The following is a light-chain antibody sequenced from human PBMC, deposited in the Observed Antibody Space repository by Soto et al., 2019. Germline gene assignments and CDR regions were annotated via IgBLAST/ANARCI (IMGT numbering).Light chain of an antibody. V-gene: IGKV3-20*01. CDR3: QYQGS. CDR1: QSVSRRY. CDR2: DVS. Sequence: IVLTQSPDTLSLSPGQRATLSCRASQSVSRRYLAWYQQKPGQAPILLIYDVSERASDSPDRFSGSGSGTDFTLTINRLVTEDVAVYYCQYQGSFGGGTKVEIE. J-gene: IGKJ4*01.